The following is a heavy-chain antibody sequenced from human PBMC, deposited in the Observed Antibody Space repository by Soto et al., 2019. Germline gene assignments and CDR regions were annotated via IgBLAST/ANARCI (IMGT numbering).Heavy chain of an antibody. J-gene: IGHJ4*02. Sequence: RLPSYASGPTFSTYDMHRVSQAPGKGLEWVAIISFDGSKTYYADSVKGRFTVSRDNSKNTLFLQMNSLRPDDTATYYCVREGYSGSDAAVGGPARLGTVA. CDR1: GPTFSTYD. V-gene: IGHV3-30*03. CDR3: VREGYSGSDAAV. CDR2: ISFDGSKT. D-gene: IGHD1-26*01.